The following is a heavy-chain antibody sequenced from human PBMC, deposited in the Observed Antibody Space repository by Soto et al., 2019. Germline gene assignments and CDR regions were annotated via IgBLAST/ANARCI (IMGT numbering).Heavy chain of an antibody. V-gene: IGHV3-21*06. CDR3: ARESEDLTSNFDY. CDR1: GFTFTRCS. J-gene: IGHJ4*02. Sequence: GGSLRLSCAASGFTFTRCSMNWVRQAPGKGLEWVPSISSTTNYIYYGDSMKGRFTISRDNAKNSLYLEMNSLRAEDTAVYYCARESEDLTSNFDYWGQGTLVTVSS. CDR2: ISSTTNYI.